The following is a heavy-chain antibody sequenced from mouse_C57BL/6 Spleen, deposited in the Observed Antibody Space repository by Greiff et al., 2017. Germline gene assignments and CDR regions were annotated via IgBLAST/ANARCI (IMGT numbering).Heavy chain of an antibody. CDR1: GYAFSSSW. J-gene: IGHJ2*01. CDR3: ARNSDYGSSYNY. V-gene: IGHV1-82*01. CDR2: IYPGDGDT. Sequence: QVQLQQSGPELVKPGASVKISCKASGYAFSSSWMNWVKQRPGKGLEWIGRIYPGDGDTNYNGKFKGKATLTADKSSSTAYMQLSSLTSEDSAVYFCARNSDYGSSYNYWGQGTTLTVSS. D-gene: IGHD1-1*01.